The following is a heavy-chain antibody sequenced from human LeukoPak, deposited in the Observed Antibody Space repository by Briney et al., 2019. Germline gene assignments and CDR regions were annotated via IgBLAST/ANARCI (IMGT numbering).Heavy chain of an antibody. D-gene: IGHD6-13*01. CDR3: ARVARESSSWYYFDY. J-gene: IGHJ4*02. Sequence: GRSLRLSCAASGFTFTTYAMHWVRQAPGEGLEWVAVISDDGSNISYLDSVKGRFTISRDNSKDTLYQQMNSLRAEDTAVYYCARVARESSSWYYFDYWGQGTLVTVSS. V-gene: IGHV3-30*04. CDR1: GFTFTTYA. CDR2: ISDDGSNI.